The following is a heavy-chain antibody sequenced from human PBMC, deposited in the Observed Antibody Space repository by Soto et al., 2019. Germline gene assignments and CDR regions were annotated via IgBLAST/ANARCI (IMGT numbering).Heavy chain of an antibody. CDR2: ISYDGSNK. CDR1: GFTFSSYA. V-gene: IGHV3-30-3*01. Sequence: QVQLVESGGGVVQAGRSLRLSCAASGFTFSSYAMHWVRQAPGKGLEWVAVISYDGSNKYYADSVKGRFTISRDNSKNTLYLQMNSLRAEDTAVYYCASGRRRGGSYSFDYWGQGTLVTVSS. J-gene: IGHJ4*02. D-gene: IGHD3-10*01. CDR3: ASGRRRGGSYSFDY.